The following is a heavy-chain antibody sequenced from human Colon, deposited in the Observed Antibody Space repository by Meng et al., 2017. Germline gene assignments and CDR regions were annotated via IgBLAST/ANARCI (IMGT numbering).Heavy chain of an antibody. CDR2: IYHSGST. V-gene: IGHV4-4*02. D-gene: IGHD2-2*01. CDR3: ASGRKYCSSTSCYGQFDY. J-gene: IGHJ4*02. Sequence: VHLQGSGPGLVKPSGTLSLTCAVSGGSISSSNWWSWVRQPPGKGLEWIGEIYHSGSTNYNPSLKSRVTISVDKSKNQFSLKLSSVTAADTAVYYCASGRKYCSSTSCYGQFDYWGQGTLVTVSS. CDR1: GGSISSSNW.